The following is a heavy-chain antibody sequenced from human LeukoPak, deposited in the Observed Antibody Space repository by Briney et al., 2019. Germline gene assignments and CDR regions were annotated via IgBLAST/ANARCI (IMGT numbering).Heavy chain of an antibody. D-gene: IGHD5-18*01. CDR2: IRYDGSNK. Sequence: PGGSLRLSCAASGFTFSSYGMHWVRQAPGKELEWVAFIRYDGSNKYYADSVKGRFTISRDNSKNTLYLQMNSLRAEDTAVYYCAKVRDTAMAMDYWGQGTLVTVSS. J-gene: IGHJ4*02. CDR1: GFTFSSYG. V-gene: IGHV3-30*02. CDR3: AKVRDTAMAMDY.